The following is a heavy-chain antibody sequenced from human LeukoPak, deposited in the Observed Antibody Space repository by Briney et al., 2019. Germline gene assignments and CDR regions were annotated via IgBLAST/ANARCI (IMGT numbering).Heavy chain of an antibody. CDR1: GGSFSGYY. CDR3: ARTPGSSWSPYYYYGMDV. Sequence: SETLSLTCAVYGGSFSGYYWSWIRQPPGKGLEWIGEINHSGSTNYNPSLKSRVTISVDTSKNQFSLKLGSVTAADTAVYYCARTPGSSWSPYYYYGMDVWGQGTTVTVSS. J-gene: IGHJ6*02. D-gene: IGHD6-13*01. V-gene: IGHV4-34*01. CDR2: INHSGST.